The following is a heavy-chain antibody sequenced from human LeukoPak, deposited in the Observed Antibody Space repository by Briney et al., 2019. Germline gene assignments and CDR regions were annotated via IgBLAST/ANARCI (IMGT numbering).Heavy chain of an antibody. V-gene: IGHV3-30*02. CDR2: IRYDGSNK. Sequence: GALRLSCAASGFTFSSYGIHWVRQAPGKGLEWVAFIRYDGSNKYYADSVKGRFTISRDNSKNTLYLQMNSLRTEDTAVYYCAKDWQEGYNSLDVFDIWGQGTMVTVSS. J-gene: IGHJ3*02. D-gene: IGHD5-24*01. CDR3: AKDWQEGYNSLDVFDI. CDR1: GFTFSSYG.